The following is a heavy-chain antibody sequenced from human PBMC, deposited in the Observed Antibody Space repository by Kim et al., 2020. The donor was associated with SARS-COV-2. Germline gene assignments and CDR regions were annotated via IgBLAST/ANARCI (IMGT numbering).Heavy chain of an antibody. CDR3: ARHSPRQYSSGWGDYFDY. V-gene: IGHV4-39*01. J-gene: IGHJ4*02. D-gene: IGHD6-19*01. Sequence: TRRVTISVETSKNQFSLKLSSVTAADTAVYYCARHSPRQYSSGWGDYFDYWGQGTLVTVSS.